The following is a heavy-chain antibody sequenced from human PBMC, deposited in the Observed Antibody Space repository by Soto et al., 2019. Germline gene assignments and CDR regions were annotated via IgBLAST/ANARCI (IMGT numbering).Heavy chain of an antibody. V-gene: IGHV1-58*01. CDR1: GFTFTNSA. J-gene: IGHJ4*02. CDR2: IVVGSGNT. CDR3: ARDAAAGLNDY. D-gene: IGHD6-13*01. Sequence: SVKVSCKASGFTFTNSAVQWVRQARGQRLEWIGWIVVGSGNTNYAQKLQGRVTMTTDTSTSTAYMELRSLRSDDTAVYYCARDAAAGLNDYWGQGTLVTVSS.